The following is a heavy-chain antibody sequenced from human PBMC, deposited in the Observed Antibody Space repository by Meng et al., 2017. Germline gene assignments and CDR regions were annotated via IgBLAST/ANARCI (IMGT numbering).Heavy chain of an antibody. V-gene: IGHV1-3*01. CDR1: GYTFTSYA. D-gene: IGHD2-21*02. CDR3: ARDLGAGVVTAINY. J-gene: IGHJ4*02. Sequence: QVQLVQSGAEVKQPGASVKVTCKASGYTFTSYAMHWVSQAPGQRLEWMGWINAGNGNTKYSQKFQGRVTITRDTSASTAYMELSSLRSEDTAVYYCARDLGAGVVTAINYWGQGTLVTVSS. CDR2: INAGNGNT.